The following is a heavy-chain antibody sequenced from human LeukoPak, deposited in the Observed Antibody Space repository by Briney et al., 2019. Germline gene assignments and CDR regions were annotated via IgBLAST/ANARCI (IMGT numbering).Heavy chain of an antibody. CDR2: IIPIFGTT. CDR3: ARTKYELVDLYYFDY. CDR1: GYTFTSYD. J-gene: IGHJ4*02. D-gene: IGHD3-3*01. V-gene: IGHV1-69*06. Sequence: ASVKVSCKASGYTFTSYDINWVRQASGQGLEWMGGIIPIFGTTNYAQKFQGRVTITADKSTSTAYMELSSLRSEDTAVYYCARTKYELVDLYYFDYWGQGTLVTVSS.